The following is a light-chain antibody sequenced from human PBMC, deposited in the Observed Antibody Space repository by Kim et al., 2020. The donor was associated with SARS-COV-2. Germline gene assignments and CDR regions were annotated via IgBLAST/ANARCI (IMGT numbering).Light chain of an antibody. CDR1: TNDIGSLDY. V-gene: IGLV2-14*03. Sequence: GPSITLTCTGTTNDIGSLDYVSWYQQHPGNAPTLLIFDVHNRPLGVSPRFSGSKSGNTASLTISGLQPDDDANYYCSSFTTTNSLVFGGGTQLTVL. CDR2: DVH. CDR3: SSFTTTNSLV. J-gene: IGLJ2*01.